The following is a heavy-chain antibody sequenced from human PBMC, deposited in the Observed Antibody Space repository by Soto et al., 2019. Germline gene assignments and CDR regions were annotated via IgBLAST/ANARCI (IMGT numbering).Heavy chain of an antibody. Sequence: GGSLRLSCAASGFTVSSNYMSWVRQAPGKGLEWVSVIYSGGSTYYADSVKGRFTISRDNSKNTLYLQMNSLRAEDTAVYYCARAKTVAGPVGYFDYWGQGTLVTVSS. CDR2: IYSGGST. J-gene: IGHJ4*02. D-gene: IGHD6-19*01. CDR3: ARAKTVAGPVGYFDY. V-gene: IGHV3-53*01. CDR1: GFTVSSNY.